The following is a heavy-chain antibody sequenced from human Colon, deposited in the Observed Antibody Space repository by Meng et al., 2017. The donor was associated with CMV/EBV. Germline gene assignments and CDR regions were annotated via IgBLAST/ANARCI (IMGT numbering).Heavy chain of an antibody. V-gene: IGHV1-46*01. J-gene: IGHJ5*01. CDR2: MNPSSGGT. D-gene: IGHD1-14*01. CDR1: GHTFTNFY. CDR3: ARRPHGNPNKWFDS. Sequence: ASGKVSCKASGHTFTNFYMHWIRQAPGQGLEWMGIMNPSSGGTSYAEKFQGRIILTRDTSTSTLYMELSSLRSEDTAVYYCARRPHGNPNKWFDSWGQGTLVTVSS.